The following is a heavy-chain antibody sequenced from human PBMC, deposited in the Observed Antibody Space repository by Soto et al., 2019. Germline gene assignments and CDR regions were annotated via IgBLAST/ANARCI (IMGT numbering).Heavy chain of an antibody. CDR2: ISWDGGIT. D-gene: IGHD3-9*01. CDR3: AKDSYDILTGQKRYFDS. V-gene: IGHV3-43*01. CDR1: GFTFNAYT. J-gene: IGHJ4*02. Sequence: PGGSLRLSCAASGFTFNAYTMHWVRQAPGKGLEWVSLISWDGGITYYGDSVKGRFTVSRDNSDNSLYLQMTSLRSDDTAFYYCAKDSYDILTGQKRYFDSWGQGTLGTVSS.